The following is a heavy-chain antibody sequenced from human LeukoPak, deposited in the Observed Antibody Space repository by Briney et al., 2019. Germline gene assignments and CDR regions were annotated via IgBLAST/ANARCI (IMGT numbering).Heavy chain of an antibody. V-gene: IGHV4-34*01. CDR1: GGSFSGYY. J-gene: IGHJ6*03. D-gene: IGHD4-17*01. Sequence: SETLSLTCAVYGGSFSGYYWSWIRQPPGKGLEWIGEINHSGSTNYNPSLKSRVTISVDTSKNQFSLKLSSVTAADTAVYYCAGVTTVTRGVYYYYMDVWGKGTTVTVSS. CDR3: AGVTTVTRGVYYYYMDV. CDR2: INHSGST.